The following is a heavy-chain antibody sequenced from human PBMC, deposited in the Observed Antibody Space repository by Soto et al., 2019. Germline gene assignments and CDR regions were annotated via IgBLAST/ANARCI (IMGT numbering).Heavy chain of an antibody. CDR1: GGTFSSYT. Sequence: ASVNVSCKASGGTFSSYTISWVLQAPGQGLEWMGRIIPILGIANYAQKFQGRVTITADKSTSTAYMELSSLRSEDTAVYYCARANGSGNDYGDYENWFDPWGQGTLVTVSS. J-gene: IGHJ5*02. CDR2: IIPILGIA. CDR3: ARANGSGNDYGDYENWFDP. V-gene: IGHV1-69*02. D-gene: IGHD4-17*01.